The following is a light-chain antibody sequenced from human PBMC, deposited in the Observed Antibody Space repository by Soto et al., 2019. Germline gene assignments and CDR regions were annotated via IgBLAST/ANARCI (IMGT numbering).Light chain of an antibody. CDR3: QQYGSSPRT. J-gene: IGKJ1*01. CDR1: QNVGSRY. Sequence: EIVLTQSPGTLSLSPGERATLSCRASQNVGSRYLAWYQQKPGQAPRLLIYGTSNRATGITDRFSGSGSCTDFSLTISSLEPGDLAVYYCQQYGSSPRTFGQGTKVEIK. V-gene: IGKV3-20*01. CDR2: GTS.